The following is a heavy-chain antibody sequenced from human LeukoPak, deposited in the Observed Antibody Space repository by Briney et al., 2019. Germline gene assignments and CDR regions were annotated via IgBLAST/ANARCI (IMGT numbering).Heavy chain of an antibody. CDR1: GGTFSSYA. CDR3: AREGHSYVPGGFFARAADSYYYGMNF. CDR2: IIPILGIA. D-gene: IGHD3-10*02. Sequence: ASVKVSCKASGGTFSSYAISWVRQAPGQGLEWMGRIIPILGIANYAQKFQGRVTITADKSTSTAYMELSSLRSEDTAVYYCAREGHSYVPGGFFARAADSYYYGMNFGAQGTTVPVS. J-gene: IGHJ6*02. V-gene: IGHV1-69*04.